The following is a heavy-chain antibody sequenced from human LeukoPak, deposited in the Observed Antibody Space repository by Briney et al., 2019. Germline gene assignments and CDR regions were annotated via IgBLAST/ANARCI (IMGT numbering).Heavy chain of an antibody. D-gene: IGHD6-13*01. CDR2: ISGSGGST. J-gene: IGHJ4*02. CDR3: AKDDAPYSSSWFLHFDY. CDR1: GFTFSSYA. Sequence: GGSLRLSCAASGFTFSSYAMNWVRQAPGKGLEWVSAISGSGGSTYYADSVKGRFTISRDNSENTLYLQMNSLRAEDTAVYYCAKDDAPYSSSWFLHFDYWGQGTLVTVSS. V-gene: IGHV3-23*01.